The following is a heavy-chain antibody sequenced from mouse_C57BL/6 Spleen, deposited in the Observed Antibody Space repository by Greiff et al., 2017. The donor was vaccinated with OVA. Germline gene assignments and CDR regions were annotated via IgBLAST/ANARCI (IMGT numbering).Heavy chain of an antibody. CDR2: IDPNSGGT. D-gene: IGHD2-1*01. J-gene: IGHJ3*01. Sequence: QVQLKQAGGELVKPGASVKLSCKASFYTLTSYWMHWVKQRPGRGLEWIGRIDPNSGGTKYNEKFKSKATLTVDKPSSTADMQLSSLTSEDSAVYYCARFHYGNSWFAYWGQGTLVTVSA. CDR1: FYTLTSYW. CDR3: ARFHYGNSWFAY. V-gene: IGHV1-72*01.